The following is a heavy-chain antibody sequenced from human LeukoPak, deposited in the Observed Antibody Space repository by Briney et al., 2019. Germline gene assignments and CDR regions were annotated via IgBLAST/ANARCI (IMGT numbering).Heavy chain of an antibody. CDR3: AREPGPYDFWSGHYYCYYYYMDV. J-gene: IGHJ6*03. Sequence: PGRSLRPSWAAAALTFSDHYTDWVRQAPGERLEWVGRTRNKANSYTTEDAAPVKGRFTISRDDSKNSLYLQMNSLKTDDTAVYYCAREPGPYDFWSGHYYCYYYYMDVWGKGTTVTVSS. D-gene: IGHD3-3*01. CDR2: TRNKANSYTT. CDR1: ALTFSDHY. V-gene: IGHV3-72*01.